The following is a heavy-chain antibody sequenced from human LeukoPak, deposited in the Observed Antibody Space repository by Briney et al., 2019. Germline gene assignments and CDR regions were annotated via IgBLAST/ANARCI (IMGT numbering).Heavy chain of an antibody. D-gene: IGHD3-16*01. CDR2: INPNSGGT. J-gene: IGHJ4*02. V-gene: IGHV1-2*06. CDR1: GYTFTGYY. Sequence: ASVKVSCKASGYTFTGYYMHWVRQAPGRGLEWMGRINPNSGGTNYAQKFQGRVTMTRDTSISTAYMELSRLRSDDTAVYYCARRSRGSGPYFDCWGQGTLVTVSS. CDR3: ARRSRGSGPYFDC.